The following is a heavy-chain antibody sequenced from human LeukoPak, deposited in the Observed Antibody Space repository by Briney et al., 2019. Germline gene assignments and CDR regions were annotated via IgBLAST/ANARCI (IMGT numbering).Heavy chain of an antibody. CDR2: IRSKAYGGTT. D-gene: IGHD6-13*01. Sequence: GGSLRLSCTASGFTFGDYAMSWFRQAPGKGLEWVGFIRSKAYGGTTEYAASVKGRFTISRDDSKSIAYLQMNSLKTEDTAVYYCTRVPNSSSWHGVFDYWGQGTLVTVSS. CDR3: TRVPNSSSWHGVFDY. CDR1: GFTFGDYA. V-gene: IGHV3-49*03. J-gene: IGHJ4*02.